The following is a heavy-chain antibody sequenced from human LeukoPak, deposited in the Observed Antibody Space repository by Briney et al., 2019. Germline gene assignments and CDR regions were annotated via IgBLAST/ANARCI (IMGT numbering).Heavy chain of an antibody. CDR1: GFTFSSYG. D-gene: IGHD5-12*01. Sequence: PGGSLRLSCAASGFTFSSYGMHWVRQAPGKGLDWVAVISYDGSNKYYADSVKGRFTISRDNSKNTLFLQMNSPRAEDTAVYYCAKGSNRGVATIDYWGQGTLVTVSS. V-gene: IGHV3-30*18. CDR3: AKGSNRGVATIDY. CDR2: ISYDGSNK. J-gene: IGHJ4*02.